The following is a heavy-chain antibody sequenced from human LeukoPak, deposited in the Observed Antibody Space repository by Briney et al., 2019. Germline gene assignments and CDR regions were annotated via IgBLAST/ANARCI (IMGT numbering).Heavy chain of an antibody. V-gene: IGHV3-30*18. D-gene: IGHD3-10*01. CDR1: GFTFSSYG. CDR2: ISYDGSNK. Sequence: GGSLRLSCAASGFTFSSYGMHWVRQAPGKGLEWVAVISYDGSNKYYADSVKGRFTISRDNSKNTLYLQMNSLRAEDTAVYYCAKVGLMVQGVPPYYFDYWAREPWSPSPQ. J-gene: IGHJ4*02. CDR3: AKVGLMVQGVPPYYFDY.